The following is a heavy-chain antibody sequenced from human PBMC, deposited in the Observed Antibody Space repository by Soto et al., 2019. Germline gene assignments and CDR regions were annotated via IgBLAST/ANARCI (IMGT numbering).Heavy chain of an antibody. CDR1: GYTFTSYA. CDR2: ISAYNGNT. V-gene: IGHV1-18*01. CDR3: AGSCGHARY. D-gene: IGHD6-6*01. Sequence: QVQLVQSGAEVKKPGASVKVSCKASGYTFTSYAISWVRQAPGQGLEWMGWISAYNGNTNYAQKLQGRVTMTTDTTPTSADMAVSSRGSDDTDVYYCAGSCGHARYCSEGSVFTVCS. J-gene: IGHJ4*02.